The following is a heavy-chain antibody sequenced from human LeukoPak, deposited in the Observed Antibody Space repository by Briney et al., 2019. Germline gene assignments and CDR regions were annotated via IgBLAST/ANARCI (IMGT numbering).Heavy chain of an antibody. D-gene: IGHD3-10*01. CDR2: IYTSGST. CDR1: GGSISSYY. Sequence: SSETLSLTCTVSGGSISSYYWSWIRQPAGKGLEWIGHIYTSGSTNYNPSLKSRVTMSVDTSKNQFSLKLSSVTAADTAVYYCARAGYYYATREYYFDYWGQGILVTVSS. V-gene: IGHV4-4*07. J-gene: IGHJ4*02. CDR3: ARAGYYYATREYYFDY.